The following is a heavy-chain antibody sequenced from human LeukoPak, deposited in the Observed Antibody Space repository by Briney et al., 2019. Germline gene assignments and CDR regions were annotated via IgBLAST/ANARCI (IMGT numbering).Heavy chain of an antibody. CDR1: GFTFSSYA. CDR3: AREVAYSSFFEAFDI. J-gene: IGHJ3*02. CDR2: IWYDGSNK. Sequence: PGRSLRLSCAASGFTFSSYAMHWVRQAPGKGLEWVAVIWYDGSNKYYTDSVKGRFTISRDNSKNTLYLQMNSLRAEDTAVYYCAREVAYSSFFEAFDIWGQGTMVTVSS. V-gene: IGHV3-33*08. D-gene: IGHD6-6*01.